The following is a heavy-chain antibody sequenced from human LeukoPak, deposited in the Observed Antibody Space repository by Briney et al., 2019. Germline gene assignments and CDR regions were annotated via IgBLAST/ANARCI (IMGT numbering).Heavy chain of an antibody. CDR3: AKCLVPKSGAYYFET. Sequence: GGSLRLSCAASGLTFHDYGMHGARHAPGKGLEWVSGISWNTGSIGYADSVKGRFTISRDNAKNSLYLQMNSLRVEDTALYYCAKCLVPKSGAYYFETWGQGTLVAVSS. V-gene: IGHV3-9*01. CDR1: GLTFHDYG. CDR2: ISWNTGSI. D-gene: IGHD5-12*01. J-gene: IGHJ4*02.